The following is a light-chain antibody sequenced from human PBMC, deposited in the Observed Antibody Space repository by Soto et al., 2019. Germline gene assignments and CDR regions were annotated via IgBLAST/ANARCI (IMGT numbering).Light chain of an antibody. CDR2: VSR. J-gene: IGLJ3*02. CDR1: SSNIGAGYD. V-gene: IGLV1-40*01. Sequence: QSVLTQPPSVSGAPGQRVTISCSGSSSNIGAGYDVHWYQQLPGTAPRLLIYVSRNRPSGVPDRFSGPKSGTSASLAITGLQPDDEADYYCQSYDSSLRLAVFGGGTKLTVL. CDR3: QSYDSSLRLAV.